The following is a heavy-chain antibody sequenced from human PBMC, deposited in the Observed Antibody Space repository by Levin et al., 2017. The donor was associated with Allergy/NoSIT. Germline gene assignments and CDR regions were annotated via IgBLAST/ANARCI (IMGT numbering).Heavy chain of an antibody. CDR2: ISGSGGST. D-gene: IGHD3-10*01. V-gene: IGHV3-23*01. CDR3: AKPSPSETLTRFGELLYPCYDY. Sequence: GGSLRLSCAASGFTFSSYAMSWVRQAPGKGLEWVSAISGSGGSTYYADSVKGRFTISRDNSKNTLYLQMNSLRAEDTAVYYCAKPSPSETLTRFGELLYPCYDYWGQGTLVTVSS. CDR1: GFTFSSYA. J-gene: IGHJ4*02.